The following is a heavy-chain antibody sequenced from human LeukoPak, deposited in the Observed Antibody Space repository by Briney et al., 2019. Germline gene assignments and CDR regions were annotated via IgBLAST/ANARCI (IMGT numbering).Heavy chain of an antibody. CDR1: GFIFSSYW. CDR2: ISSSSNHI. D-gene: IGHD3-22*01. V-gene: IGHV3-21*01. J-gene: IGHJ6*03. Sequence: GGSLRLSCAASGFIFSSYWMSWVRQAPGKGLEWVSSISSSSNHIYYADSVKGRFTISRDNAANSLYLQMNSLRAEDTAVYHCARDRGLTYYYDSSGYRPMDVWGKGTTVTVSS. CDR3: ARDRGLTYYYDSSGYRPMDV.